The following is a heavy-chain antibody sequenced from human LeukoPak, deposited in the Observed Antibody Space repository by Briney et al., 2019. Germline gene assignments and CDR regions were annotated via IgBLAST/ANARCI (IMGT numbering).Heavy chain of an antibody. D-gene: IGHD3-3*01. V-gene: IGHV3-20*04. CDR2: LNWNGGST. CDR1: GFTFDDYG. J-gene: IGHJ4*02. Sequence: GGSLRLSCAASGFTFDDYGMSWVCQAPGKGLEWVSGLNWNGGSTGYADSVKGRFTISRDNAKNSLYLQMNSLRAEDTALYYCARASSYDFWSGIDYWGQGTLVTVSS. CDR3: ARASSYDFWSGIDY.